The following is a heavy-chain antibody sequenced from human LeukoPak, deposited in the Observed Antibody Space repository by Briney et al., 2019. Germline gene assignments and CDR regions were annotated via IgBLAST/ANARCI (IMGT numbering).Heavy chain of an antibody. V-gene: IGHV4-59*08. J-gene: IGHJ5*02. CDR3: ARLTTVTFYWFDP. D-gene: IGHD4-11*01. Sequence: ETLSLTCTVSGGSISSYYWSWIRQPPGKGLEWIGYIYYSGSTNYNPSLKSRVTTSVDTSKNQFSLKLSSVTAADTAVYYCARLTTVTFYWFDPWGQGTLVTVSS. CDR2: IYYSGST. CDR1: GGSISSYY.